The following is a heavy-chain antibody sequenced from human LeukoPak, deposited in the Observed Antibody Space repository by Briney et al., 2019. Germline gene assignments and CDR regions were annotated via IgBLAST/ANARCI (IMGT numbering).Heavy chain of an antibody. Sequence: PGGSLRLSCAASGFTFNNYAMSWVRQPPGKGLEWVSAISGSGGSIYYADSVKGRFTISRDNSQNTLYLQMNSLRVEDTAVYYCAKALYDSTGDGYWGQGTLVTVSS. J-gene: IGHJ4*02. D-gene: IGHD7-27*01. CDR3: AKALYDSTGDGY. V-gene: IGHV3-23*01. CDR2: ISGSGGSI. CDR1: GFTFNNYA.